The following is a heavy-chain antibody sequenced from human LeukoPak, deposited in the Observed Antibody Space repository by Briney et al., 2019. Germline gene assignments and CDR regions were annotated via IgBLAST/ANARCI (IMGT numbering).Heavy chain of an antibody. D-gene: IGHD3-9*01. CDR2: ISGGGGST. CDR3: AKVGPVLRYFDWLSAGDY. Sequence: GGSLRLSCAASGFTFSSYAMSWVRRAPGKGLEWVSGISGGGGSTYYADSVKGRFTISRDNSKNTLYLQMNSLRVEDTAVYYCAKVGPVLRYFDWLSAGDYWGQGTLLTVSS. CDR1: GFTFSSYA. V-gene: IGHV3-23*01. J-gene: IGHJ4*02.